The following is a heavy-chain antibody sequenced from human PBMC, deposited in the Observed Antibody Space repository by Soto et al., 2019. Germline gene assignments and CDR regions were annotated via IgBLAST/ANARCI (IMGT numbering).Heavy chain of an antibody. D-gene: IGHD3-10*01. V-gene: IGHV4-31*03. CDR2: IYYSGRT. CDR1: GGSIRRGGYY. CDR3: AREPII. J-gene: IGHJ4*02. Sequence: QVQLQESGPGLVKPSQTLSLTCTVSGGSIRRGGYYWIWIRQHPEKGLERVGDIYYSGRTYYNPSLKSRVTLSVDTSTTQFSLKLSSVTVAYTAVYYCAREPIIWGQGTLGTVSS.